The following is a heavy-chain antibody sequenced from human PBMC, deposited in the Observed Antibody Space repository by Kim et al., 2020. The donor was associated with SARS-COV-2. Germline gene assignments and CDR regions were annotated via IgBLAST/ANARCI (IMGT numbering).Heavy chain of an antibody. CDR3: AKDHLDYYYYGMDV. CDR2: IWYDGSNK. V-gene: IGHV3-33*06. CDR1: GFTFSSYG. Sequence: GGSLRLSCAASGFTFSSYGMHWVRQAPGKGLEWVAVIWYDGSNKYYADSVKGRFTISRDNSKSTLYLQMNSLRAEDTAVYYCAKDHLDYYYYGMDVWGQGTTVTVSS. J-gene: IGHJ6*02.